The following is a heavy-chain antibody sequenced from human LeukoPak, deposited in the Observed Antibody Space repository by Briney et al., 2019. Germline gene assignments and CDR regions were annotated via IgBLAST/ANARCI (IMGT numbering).Heavy chain of an antibody. CDR2: INHSGST. D-gene: IGHD3-10*01. CDR1: GGSFSGFY. V-gene: IGHV4-34*01. CDR3: ARGPDSGSYFAWFDP. Sequence: PSETLCLTCAVYGGSFSGFYWSWVRQPPGKGLEWIGEINHSGSTYYNPSFKSRVTILVDTSRNQFSLKLTSVTAADTAVYYCARGPDSGSYFAWFDPWGQGTLVTVSS. J-gene: IGHJ5*02.